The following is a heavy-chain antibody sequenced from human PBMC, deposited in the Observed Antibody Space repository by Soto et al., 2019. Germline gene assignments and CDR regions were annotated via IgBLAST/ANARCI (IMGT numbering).Heavy chain of an antibody. D-gene: IGHD2-21*01. J-gene: IGHJ6*02. CDR2: IYPGDSDT. CDR1: GYNFTSYW. V-gene: IGHV5-51*01. Sequence: PGESLKMSCNGSGYNFTSYWIGWVRQVPGKGLEWMGIIYPGDSDTRYSPSFQGQVTISADKSISTAYLQWSSLKASDTAMYYCATSLGVVAPNGMDVLGQGTTVTVSS. CDR3: ATSLGVVAPNGMDV.